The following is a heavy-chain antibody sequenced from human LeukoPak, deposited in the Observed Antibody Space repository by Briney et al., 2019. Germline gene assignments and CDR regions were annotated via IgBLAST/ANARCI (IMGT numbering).Heavy chain of an antibody. CDR1: GYSISSGYY. J-gene: IGHJ4*02. CDR2: VYYTGST. CDR3: ARWDYSSLDY. Sequence: TSETLSLTCTVSGYSISSGYYWSWIRQPPGKGLEWIGYVYYTGSTNYNPSLKSRVTISVDRSKNLFSLKLNSVTAADTAMYYCARWDYSSLDYWGQGTLVTVSS. V-gene: IGHV4-61*01. D-gene: IGHD6-13*01.